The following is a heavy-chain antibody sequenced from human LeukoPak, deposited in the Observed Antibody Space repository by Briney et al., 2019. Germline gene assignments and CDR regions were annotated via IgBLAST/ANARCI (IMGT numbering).Heavy chain of an antibody. CDR3: ARKGSSSWYSVWFDP. CDR1: GFTFSSYW. CDR2: IKQDGSEK. D-gene: IGHD6-13*01. V-gene: IGHV3-7*01. J-gene: IGHJ5*02. Sequence: PGGSLRLSCAASGFTFSSYWMSWVRQAPGKGLEWVANIKQDGSEKYYVDSAKGRFTISRDNAKNSLYLQMNSLRAEDTAVYYCARKGSSSWYSVWFDPWGQGTLVTVSS.